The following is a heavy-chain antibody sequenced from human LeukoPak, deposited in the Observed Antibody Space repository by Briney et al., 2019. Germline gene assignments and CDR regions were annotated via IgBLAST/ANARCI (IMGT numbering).Heavy chain of an antibody. V-gene: IGHV4-4*07. CDR3: ARDSGTTGEVKFDP. CDR2: IYVSGST. J-gene: IGHJ5*02. CDR1: GASISSYY. D-gene: IGHD1-7*01. Sequence: SETLSLTCTVSGASISSYYWSWIRQPAGKGLEWIGRIYVSGSTTYNPSLESRVTMSLDTSKNQISLKVSSVTAADTAVYYCARDSGTTGEVKFDPWGQRTLSPSPQ.